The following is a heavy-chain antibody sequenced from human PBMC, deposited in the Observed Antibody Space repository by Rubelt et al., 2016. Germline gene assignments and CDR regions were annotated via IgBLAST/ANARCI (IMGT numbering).Heavy chain of an antibody. CDR2: INHSGFA. Sequence: QVQLQQWGAGLLRPSETLSLTCAVYGGSFSGFYWSWIRQSPGKGLEWIGEINHSGFANYNPSLKSRVTMSVDTSKNQFSPKVNFVTAADTAVYYCARGGTNIASRPNFDWWGQGTLVTVSS. D-gene: IGHD2/OR15-2a*01. V-gene: IGHV4-34*02. J-gene: IGHJ4*02. CDR1: GGSFSGFY. CDR3: ARGGTNIASRPNFDW.